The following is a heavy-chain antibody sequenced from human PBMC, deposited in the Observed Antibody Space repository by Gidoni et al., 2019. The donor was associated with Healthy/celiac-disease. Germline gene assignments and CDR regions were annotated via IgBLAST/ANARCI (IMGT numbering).Heavy chain of an antibody. CDR1: GVTFSSYV. V-gene: IGHV3-33*01. CDR3: ARDPELTRCGAFDI. J-gene: IGHJ3*02. Sequence: QVQLVESGGGVVQSGRSLSLSCAASGVTFSSYVMIWVRHAPGKGLAGVAVIWYDGSNKSYADSVKGRFTISRDNSKNTLDLQMNSLGAEDTAVYYCARDPELTRCGAFDIWGQGTMVTVSS. CDR2: IWYDGSNK.